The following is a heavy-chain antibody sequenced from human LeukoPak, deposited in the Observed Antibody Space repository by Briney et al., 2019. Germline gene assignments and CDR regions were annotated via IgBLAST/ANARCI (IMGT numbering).Heavy chain of an antibody. V-gene: IGHV3-74*01. J-gene: IGHJ6*03. CDR3: ARAGWELRYYYYYYMDV. CDR2: INSDGSST. Sequence: PGGSLRLSCAASGFTFSSYWMHWVRQAPGKGLVWVSRINSDGSSTSYADSVKGRFTISRDNAKNTLYLQMNSLRAEDTAVYYCARAGWELRYYYYYYMDVWGKGTTVTISS. D-gene: IGHD1-26*01. CDR1: GFTFSSYW.